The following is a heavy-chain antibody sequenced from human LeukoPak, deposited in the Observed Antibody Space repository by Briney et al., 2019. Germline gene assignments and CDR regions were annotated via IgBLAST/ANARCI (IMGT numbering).Heavy chain of an antibody. CDR1: GGSVRRGNYY. D-gene: IGHD6-25*01. Sequence: PSETLSLTCTVSGGSVRRGNYYWTWIRQPAGSGLEWIERIYTSGTTDYNPSLKSRVTISVDRSKNQFSLNLSSVTAADTAVYYCARSTRTAIAALNYWGQGTLVTVSS. J-gene: IGHJ4*02. V-gene: IGHV4-61*10. CDR3: ARSTRTAIAALNY. CDR2: IYTSGTT.